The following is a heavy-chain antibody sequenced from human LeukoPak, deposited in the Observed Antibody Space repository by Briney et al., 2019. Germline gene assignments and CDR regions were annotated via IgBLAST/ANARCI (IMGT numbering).Heavy chain of an antibody. J-gene: IGHJ4*02. V-gene: IGHV3-23*01. CDR1: GFTFSSYA. Sequence: PGGSLRLSCAASGFTFSSYAMSWVRQTPGKGLEWVSTISDSGDSTNYADSVKGRFTISRDNSKNTLYLQMNSLRAEDTAVYYCGRWDGYNKFDYWGQGTLVTVSS. CDR3: GRWDGYNKFDY. CDR2: ISDSGDST. D-gene: IGHD5-24*01.